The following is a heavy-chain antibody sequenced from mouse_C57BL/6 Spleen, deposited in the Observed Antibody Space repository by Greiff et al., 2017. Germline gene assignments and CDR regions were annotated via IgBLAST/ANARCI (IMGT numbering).Heavy chain of an antibody. D-gene: IGHD3-2*02. CDR2: IDPSDSET. J-gene: IGHJ3*01. Sequence: VQLQQPGAELVRPGSSVKLSCKASGYTFTSYWMHWVKQRPIQGLEWIGNIDPSDSETHYNQKFKDKATLTVDKSSSTAYMQLSSLTSEDSAVYYCARDGSGYRFAYWGQGTLVTVSA. CDR3: ARDGSGYRFAY. CDR1: GYTFTSYW. V-gene: IGHV1-52*01.